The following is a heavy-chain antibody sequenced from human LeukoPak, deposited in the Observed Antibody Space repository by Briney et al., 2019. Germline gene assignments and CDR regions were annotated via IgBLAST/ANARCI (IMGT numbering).Heavy chain of an antibody. CDR1: GYTFTGYY. J-gene: IGHJ5*02. D-gene: IGHD3-9*01. CDR2: INPNSGGT. CDR3: ARRYFDWLPRYNWSDP. Sequence: ASVKVSCKASGYTFTGYYMHCVRQAPGQGLEWMGWINPNSGGTNYAQKFQGRVTMTRDTSISTAYMELSRLRSDDTAVYYCARRYFDWLPRYNWSDPWGQGTLVTVSS. V-gene: IGHV1-2*02.